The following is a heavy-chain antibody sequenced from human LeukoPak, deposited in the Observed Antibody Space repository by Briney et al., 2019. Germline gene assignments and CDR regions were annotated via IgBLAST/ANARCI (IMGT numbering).Heavy chain of an antibody. D-gene: IGHD3-22*01. J-gene: IGHJ4*02. CDR3: AGCSGYYYPFDY. CDR2: IYYSGST. CDR1: GGSISSYY. V-gene: IGHV4-59*01. Sequence: PSETLSLTCTVSGGSISSYYWSWIRQPPGKGLEWIGYIYYSGSTNYNPSLKSRVTISVDTSKNQFSLKLSSVTAADTAVYYCAGCSGYYYPFDYWGQGTLVTVSS.